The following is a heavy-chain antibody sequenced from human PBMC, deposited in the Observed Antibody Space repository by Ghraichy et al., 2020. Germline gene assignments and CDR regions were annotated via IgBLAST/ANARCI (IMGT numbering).Heavy chain of an antibody. CDR2: IYYSGST. CDR3: ARGPPAVGSGYVDY. V-gene: IGHV4-59*01. D-gene: IGHD6-19*01. J-gene: IGHJ4*02. CDR1: GGSISSYY. Sequence: SETLSLTCTVSGGSISSYYWSWIRQPPGKGLEWIGYIYYSGSTNYNPSLKSRVTISVDTSKNQFSLKLSSVTAADTAVYYCARGPPAVGSGYVDYWGQGTLVTVSS.